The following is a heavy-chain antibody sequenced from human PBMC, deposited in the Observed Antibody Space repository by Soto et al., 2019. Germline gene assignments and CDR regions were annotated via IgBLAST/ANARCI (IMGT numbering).Heavy chain of an antibody. CDR1: GESFSGYY. V-gene: IGHV4-34*02. J-gene: IGHJ6*02. CDR2: VDHRGST. CDR3: ARYEYGNSLYGVDV. D-gene: IGHD1-7*01. Sequence: QVHLQQRGAGLLKPSETLSLNCVVSGESFSGYYWSWIRQTPGMGREWIGEVDHRGSTTYNPSLKNRASISIDSSRYLFSLELSSVTAGDTALYFCARYEYGNSLYGVDVWGQGTRVTVSS.